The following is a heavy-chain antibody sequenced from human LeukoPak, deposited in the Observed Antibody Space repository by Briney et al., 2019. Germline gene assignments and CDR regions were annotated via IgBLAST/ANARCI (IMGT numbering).Heavy chain of an antibody. J-gene: IGHJ6*03. V-gene: IGHV5-51*01. CDR1: GYSFTSYW. D-gene: IGHD3-16*01. CDR2: IYPGDSDT. Sequence: GESLKISCKGPGYSFTSYWIGWVRQMPGKGLEWMGIIYPGDSDTRYSPSFQGQVTISADMSIITAYLQWSSLKDSDTAMYYCGRGSSIHYYYYMDVWGKGTTVTVSS. CDR3: GRGSSIHYYYYMDV.